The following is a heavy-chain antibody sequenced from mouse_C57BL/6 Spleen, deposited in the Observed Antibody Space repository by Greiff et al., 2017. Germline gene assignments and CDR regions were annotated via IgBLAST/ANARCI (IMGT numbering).Heavy chain of an antibody. CDR3: ARNYDYDPWFAY. CDR2: IYPGSGST. V-gene: IGHV1-55*01. J-gene: IGHJ3*01. Sequence: VQLQQPGAELVKPGASVKMSCKASGYTFTSYWITWVKQRPGQGLEWIGDIYPGSGSTNYNEKFKSKATLTVDTSSSTAYMQLSSLTSEDSAVYYCARNYDYDPWFAYWGQGTLVTVSA. CDR1: GYTFTSYW. D-gene: IGHD2-4*01.